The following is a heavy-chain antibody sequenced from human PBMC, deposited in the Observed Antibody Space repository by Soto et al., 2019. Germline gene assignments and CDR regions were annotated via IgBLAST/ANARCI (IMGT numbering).Heavy chain of an antibody. CDR2: ISAHNGNT. J-gene: IGHJ4*02. CDR1: GYGFTTYG. CDR3: ARGRYGDY. D-gene: IGHD1-1*01. V-gene: IGHV1-18*01. Sequence: QVHLVQSGAEVKKPGASAKVSCKGSGYGFTTYGITWVRQAPGQGLEWMAWISAHNGNTNYAQKLQGRVTVTRDTSTSTAYMELRSLRSDDTAVYYCARGRYGDYWGQGALVTXSS.